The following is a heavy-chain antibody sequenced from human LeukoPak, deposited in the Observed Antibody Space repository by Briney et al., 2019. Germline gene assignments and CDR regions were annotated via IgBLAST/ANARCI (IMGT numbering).Heavy chain of an antibody. Sequence: QSGGSLRLSCGASGFTFNIYWMHWVRQAPGKGLEWISYISNDARFTEYADSVKGRFTISRDNAKNTLYLQMNSLRAEDTAVYYCAKENIWHYYFDYWGQGTLVTVSS. D-gene: IGHD2/OR15-2a*01. CDR3: AKENIWHYYFDY. V-gene: IGHV3-74*01. CDR2: ISNDARFT. J-gene: IGHJ4*02. CDR1: GFTFNIYW.